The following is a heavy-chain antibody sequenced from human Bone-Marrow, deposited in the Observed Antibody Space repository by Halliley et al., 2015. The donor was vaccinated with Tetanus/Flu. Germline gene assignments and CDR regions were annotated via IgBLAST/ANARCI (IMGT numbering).Heavy chain of an antibody. CDR2: IYYNGNA. J-gene: IGHJ5*02. D-gene: IGHD3-10*01. Sequence: YIYYNGNANYNPPLKSRVPISVDTSKNQFSLNLRSVTAADTAVYYCARHPSFASTWYGGYWFDPWGQGTLVTVSS. V-gene: IGHV4-59*08. CDR3: ARHPSFASTWYGGYWFDP.